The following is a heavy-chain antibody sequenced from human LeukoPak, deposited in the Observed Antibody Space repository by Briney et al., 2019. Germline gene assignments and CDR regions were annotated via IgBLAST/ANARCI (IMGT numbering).Heavy chain of an antibody. CDR2: IYYSGST. CDR1: GGSISSSSYY. V-gene: IGHV4-39*01. CDR3: ARQHSSSSRGLDY. Sequence: PSETLSLICSVSGGSISSSSYYWGWIRQPPGKGLEWIGSIYYSGSTYYNPSLKSRVTISVDTSKNQFSLKLSSVTAADTAVYYCARQHSSSSRGLDYWGQGTLVTVSS. J-gene: IGHJ4*02. D-gene: IGHD6-6*01.